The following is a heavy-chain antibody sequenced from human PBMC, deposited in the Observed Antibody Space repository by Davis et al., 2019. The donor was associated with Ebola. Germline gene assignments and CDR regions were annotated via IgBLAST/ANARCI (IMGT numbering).Heavy chain of an antibody. CDR1: GGSIDSGGYF. CDR2: ADHDGHT. J-gene: IGHJ4*02. Sequence: SETLSLTCTVSGGSIDSGGYFWSWIRQAPGRGPEWVGFADHDGHTTYNPSLKGRISISVDPSKSQFSLRLTSVAAADTAIYFCARPYYPTSWAGPFDYWGQGSLVTVSS. V-gene: IGHV4-61*08. CDR3: ARPYYPTSWAGPFDY. D-gene: IGHD1-26*01.